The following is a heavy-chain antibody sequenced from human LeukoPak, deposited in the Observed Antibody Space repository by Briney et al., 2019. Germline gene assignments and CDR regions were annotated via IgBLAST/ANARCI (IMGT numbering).Heavy chain of an antibody. Sequence: SQTLSLTCTVSGGSISSGSYYWSWIRQPAGKGLEWIGRIYTSGSTTYNSSLKSRVTISLDTSKNHFSLRLSSVTAADTAVYYCARGLYYYGSGSYSLVYWGQGTLVTVSS. V-gene: IGHV4-61*02. CDR2: IYTSGST. D-gene: IGHD3-10*01. J-gene: IGHJ4*02. CDR1: GGSISSGSYY. CDR3: ARGLYYYGSGSYSLVY.